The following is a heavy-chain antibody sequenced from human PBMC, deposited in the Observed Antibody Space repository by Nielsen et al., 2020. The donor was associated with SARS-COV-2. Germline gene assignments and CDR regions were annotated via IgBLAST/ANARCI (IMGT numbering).Heavy chain of an antibody. CDR1: GFTFSSYS. J-gene: IGHJ4*02. CDR3: ARPLGGSPGY. D-gene: IGHD1-26*01. CDR2: ISSSSSYI. Sequence: GESLKISCAASGFTFSSYSMNWVRQAPGKGLEWVSSISSSSSYIYYADSVKGRFTISRDNAKNSLYLQMNSLKAEDTAVYYCARPLGGSPGYWGQGTLVTVSS. V-gene: IGHV3-21*01.